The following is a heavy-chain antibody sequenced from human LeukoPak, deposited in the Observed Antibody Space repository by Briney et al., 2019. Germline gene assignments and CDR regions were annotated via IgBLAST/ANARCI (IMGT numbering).Heavy chain of an antibody. V-gene: IGHV4-39*07. CDR2: IYYSGST. CDR3: ARGGWELLHFDY. J-gene: IGHJ4*02. CDR1: GGSISSSSYY. Sequence: SETLSLTYTVSGGSISSSSYYWGWIRQPPGKGLEWIGSIYYSGSTYYNPSLKSRVTISVDTSKNQFSLKLSSVTAADTAVYYCARGGWELLHFDYWGRGTLVTVSS. D-gene: IGHD1-26*01.